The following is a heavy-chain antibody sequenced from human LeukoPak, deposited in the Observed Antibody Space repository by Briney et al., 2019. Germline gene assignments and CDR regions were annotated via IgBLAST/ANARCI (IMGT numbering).Heavy chain of an antibody. V-gene: IGHV4-59*12. D-gene: IGHD2-15*01. CDR1: GGSISSYY. Sequence: SETLSLTCTVSGGSISSYYWSWIRQPPGKGLEWIGYIYYSGSTNYNPSLKSRVTISVDTSKNQFSLKLSSVTAADTAMYYCARRLLGYCSGGSCYSGYFQHWGQGTLVTVSS. CDR2: IYYSGST. J-gene: IGHJ1*01. CDR3: ARRLLGYCSGGSCYSGYFQH.